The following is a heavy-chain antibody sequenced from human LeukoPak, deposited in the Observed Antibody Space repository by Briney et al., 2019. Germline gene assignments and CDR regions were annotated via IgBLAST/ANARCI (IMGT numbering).Heavy chain of an antibody. V-gene: IGHV4-61*01. J-gene: IGHJ6*02. CDR1: GGSVSSGSYY. D-gene: IGHD4-23*01. Sequence: SETLSLTCTVSGGSVSSGSYYWSWIRQPPGKGLEWIGYIYYSGSTNYNPSLKSRVTISVDTSKNQFSLKLSSVTAADTAVYYCARDRYDYGGLPAGYGMDVWGQGTTVTVSS. CDR2: IYYSGST. CDR3: ARDRYDYGGLPAGYGMDV.